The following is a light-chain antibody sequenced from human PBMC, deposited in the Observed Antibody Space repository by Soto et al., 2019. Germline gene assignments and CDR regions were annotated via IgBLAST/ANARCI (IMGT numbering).Light chain of an antibody. CDR2: DVN. Sequence: QSALTQPRSVSGSPGQSVTISCTGTSSDVGGYNYVSWYQQHPGEAPKLVIYDVNKRPSGVPDRFSGSKSGNTASLTVSGLQAEDEADYSCCSYAGTYTQWVFGGGTKLTVL. V-gene: IGLV2-11*01. CDR3: CSYAGTYTQWV. CDR1: SSDVGGYNY. J-gene: IGLJ3*02.